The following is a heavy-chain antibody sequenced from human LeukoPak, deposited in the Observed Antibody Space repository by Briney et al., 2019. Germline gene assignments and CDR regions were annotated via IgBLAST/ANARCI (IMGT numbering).Heavy chain of an antibody. CDR3: ARVGVEQWLEYNWFDP. V-gene: IGHV4-38-2*02. CDR2: MYHTGST. J-gene: IGHJ5*02. CDR1: GYSMSSGYY. Sequence: TSETLSLTCTVSGYSMSSGYYWGWIRQPPERGLEWIGSMYHTGSTYYNPSLKSRVAISVDTSKNQFTLKLSSVTAADTAVYYCARVGVEQWLEYNWFDPWGQGTLVTVSS. D-gene: IGHD6-19*01.